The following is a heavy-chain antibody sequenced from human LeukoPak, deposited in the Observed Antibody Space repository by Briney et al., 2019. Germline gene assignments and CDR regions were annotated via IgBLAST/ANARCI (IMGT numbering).Heavy chain of an antibody. CDR1: GFTFTTYN. Sequence: GGSLRLSCAASGFTFTTYNMNWVRQAPGKRLEWVSSITSSSSYTFYADSVKGRFTISRDNAKNSLYLQMNSLRVEDTALYYCARERSYSDYQYFDYWGQGTLVTVSS. CDR3: ARERSYSDYQYFDY. D-gene: IGHD4-11*01. CDR2: ITSSSSYT. V-gene: IGHV3-21*04. J-gene: IGHJ4*02.